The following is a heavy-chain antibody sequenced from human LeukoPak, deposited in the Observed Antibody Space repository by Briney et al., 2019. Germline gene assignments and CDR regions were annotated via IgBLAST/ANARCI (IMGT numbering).Heavy chain of an antibody. J-gene: IGHJ6*03. Sequence: HPSETLSLTCTVSGYSISSGYYWGWIRQPAGKGLEWIGRVSPRGSTNYNPSLMSRGTISVDTSKNQFSLQLSSVTAADTAVYYCAREVGRFNTHYYYYMDVWGKGTTVTISS. V-gene: IGHV4-38-2*02. CDR2: VSPRGST. CDR1: GYSISSGYY. D-gene: IGHD3-16*01. CDR3: AREVGRFNTHYYYYMDV.